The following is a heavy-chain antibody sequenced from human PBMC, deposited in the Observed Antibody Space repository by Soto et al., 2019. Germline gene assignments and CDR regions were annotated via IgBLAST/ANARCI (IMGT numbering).Heavy chain of an antibody. CDR1: GYTLTELS. CDR2: FDPEDGET. CDR3: ATEGGYSGYETQNTAMVNRYYGIDV. J-gene: IGHJ6*02. D-gene: IGHD5-12*01. V-gene: IGHV1-24*01. Sequence: ASVKVSCKVSGYTLTELSMHWVRQAPGKGLEWMGGFDPEDGETIYAQKFQGRVTMTEDTSTDTAYMELSSLRSEDTAVYYCATEGGYSGYETQNTAMVNRYYGIDVWRQGTTITVSS.